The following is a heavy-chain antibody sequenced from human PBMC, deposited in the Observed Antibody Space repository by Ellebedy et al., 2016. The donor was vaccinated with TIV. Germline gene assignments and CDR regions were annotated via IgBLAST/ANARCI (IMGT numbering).Heavy chain of an antibody. V-gene: IGHV3-74*01. CDR3: ARVFHLIDY. CDR1: GFSFSTYW. CDR2: INNDGSDT. D-gene: IGHD3-10*02. Sequence: GESLKISCAASGFSFSTYWMHWVRQAPGTGPVWVPRINNDGSDTSYADSVNGRFTISRDNDKNTLYLQMNSVGAEDTAVYYCARVFHLIDYWGQGALVTVSS. J-gene: IGHJ4*02.